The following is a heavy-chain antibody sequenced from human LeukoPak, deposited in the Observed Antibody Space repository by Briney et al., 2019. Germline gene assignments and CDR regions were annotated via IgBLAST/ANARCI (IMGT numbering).Heavy chain of an antibody. D-gene: IGHD5-18*01. CDR1: GFTFSSNY. V-gene: IGHV3-66*01. J-gene: IGHJ4*02. Sequence: GGSLRLSCAASGFTFSSNYMSWVRQAPGKGLEWVSVIYSGGRTYYADSVKGRFTIYRDNSKNTLYLQMNSLRAEDTAVYYCARGRIQLWSPLFDYWGQGTLVTVSS. CDR2: IYSGGRT. CDR3: ARGRIQLWSPLFDY.